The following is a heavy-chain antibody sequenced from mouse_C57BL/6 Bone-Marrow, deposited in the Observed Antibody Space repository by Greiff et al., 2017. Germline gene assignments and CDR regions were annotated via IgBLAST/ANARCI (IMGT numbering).Heavy chain of an antibody. Sequence: QVQLQQSGAELARPGASVKLSCKASGYTFTSYGISWVKQRTGQGLEWIGEISPRSGNTYYNEKFKGKATLTADKSSSTAYMELRSLTAEDSAVYFCAREDLMDYWGQGTSVTVAS. CDR3: AREDLMDY. CDR2: ISPRSGNT. V-gene: IGHV1-81*01. CDR1: GYTFTSYG. J-gene: IGHJ4*01.